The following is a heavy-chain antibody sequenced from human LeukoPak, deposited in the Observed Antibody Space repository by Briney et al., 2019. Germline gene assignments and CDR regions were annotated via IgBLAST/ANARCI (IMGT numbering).Heavy chain of an antibody. CDR3: ARVYDSSGYYLPYYYYYGMTS. J-gene: IGHJ6*02. Sequence: ASVKVSCKASGYTFTSYDINWVRQATGQGLEWMGWMNPNSGNTGYAQKFQGRVTMTRNTSISTAYMEPSSLRSEDTAVYYCARVYDSSGYYLPYYYYYGMTSGAKGPRSPSP. CDR2: MNPNSGNT. V-gene: IGHV1-8*01. CDR1: GYTFTSYD. D-gene: IGHD3-22*01.